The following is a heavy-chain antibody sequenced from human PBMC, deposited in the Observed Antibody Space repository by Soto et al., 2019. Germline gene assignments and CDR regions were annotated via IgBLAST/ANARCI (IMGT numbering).Heavy chain of an antibody. CDR3: ARGDGDYYDGNGYLGRH. J-gene: IGHJ4*02. CDR1: GFTFSSYW. CDR2: INSDGSRT. V-gene: IGHV3-74*01. D-gene: IGHD3-22*01. Sequence: EVQLVESGGGIVQPGGSLRLSCAAYGFTFSSYWMHWARQAPGKGLVWVSRINSDGSRTSYADSAKGRFTISRDNAKNTVYLQMNSLRAEDTAVYYCARGDGDYYDGNGYLGRHWGQGSLVTVSS.